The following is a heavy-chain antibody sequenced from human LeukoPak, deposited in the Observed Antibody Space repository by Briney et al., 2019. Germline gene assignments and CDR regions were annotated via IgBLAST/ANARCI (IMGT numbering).Heavy chain of an antibody. J-gene: IGHJ4*02. CDR2: ISRSGSDI. CDR1: GFSFSDHY. V-gene: IGHV3-11*01. D-gene: IGHD5-12*01. Sequence: GGSLRLSCAASGFSFSDHYMTWVRQAPGRGLEWLSYISRSGSDIDYAVSVKGRFTISRDNAKNSLYLQMNSLRAEDTAVYYCARGAGRSGSDYWGQGTLVTVSS. CDR3: ARGAGRSGSDY.